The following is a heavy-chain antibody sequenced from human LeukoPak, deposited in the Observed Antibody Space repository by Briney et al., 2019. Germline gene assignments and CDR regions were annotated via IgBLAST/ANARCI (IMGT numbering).Heavy chain of an antibody. CDR3: ARDSRFGKLLIPYFDY. V-gene: IGHV3-43*02. D-gene: IGHD3-10*01. CDR2: ISGDGGST. Sequence: GGSLRLSCAASGFTVDDYAMYWVRQAPGKGLEWVSLISGDGGSTYYADSVKGRFTISRDNAQNSLYLQMNSLRAEDTAVYYCARDSRFGKLLIPYFDYWGQGTLVTVSS. J-gene: IGHJ4*02. CDR1: GFTVDDYA.